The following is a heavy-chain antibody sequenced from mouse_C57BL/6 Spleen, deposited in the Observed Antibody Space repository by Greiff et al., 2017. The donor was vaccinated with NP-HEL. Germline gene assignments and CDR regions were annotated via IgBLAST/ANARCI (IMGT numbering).Heavy chain of an antibody. Sequence: QVQLQQSGPELVKPGASVKISCKASGYAFSSSWMNWVKQRPGKGLEWLGRIYPGDGDTNYNGKFKGKATLTADKSSSTAYMQLSSLTSEDSAVYFCAREHYGNYPRYFDVWGTGTTVTVSS. V-gene: IGHV1-82*01. CDR3: AREHYGNYPRYFDV. CDR1: GYAFSSSW. CDR2: IYPGDGDT. D-gene: IGHD2-1*01. J-gene: IGHJ1*03.